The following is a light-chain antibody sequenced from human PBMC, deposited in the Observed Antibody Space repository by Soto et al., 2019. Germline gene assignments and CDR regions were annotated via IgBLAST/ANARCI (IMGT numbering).Light chain of an antibody. CDR2: EVS. V-gene: IGLV2-14*01. CDR3: CSYTRRSTRV. J-gene: IGLJ2*01. Sequence: QSALTQPASVSGSPGQSITISFTGTSSDIGGYKYVSWYQQHPGIAPKLMIYEVSNRPSGVSNRFSGSKSGNTASLTISGLQAEDEADYYCCSYTRRSTRVFGGGTKLTVL. CDR1: SSDIGGYKY.